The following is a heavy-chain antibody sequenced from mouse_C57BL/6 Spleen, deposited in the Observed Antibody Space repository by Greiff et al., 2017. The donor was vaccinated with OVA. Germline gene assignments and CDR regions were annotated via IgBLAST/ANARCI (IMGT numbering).Heavy chain of an antibody. Sequence: EVQLVESGGGLVKPGGSLKLSCAASGFTFSDYGMHWVRQAPEKGLEWVAYISSGSSTIYYADTVKGRFTISRDNAKNTLFLQMTSLRSEDTAMYYCARTSFSNFAMDYWGQGTSVTVSS. J-gene: IGHJ4*01. D-gene: IGHD2-5*01. CDR3: ARTSFSNFAMDY. CDR1: GFTFSDYG. V-gene: IGHV5-17*01. CDR2: ISSGSSTI.